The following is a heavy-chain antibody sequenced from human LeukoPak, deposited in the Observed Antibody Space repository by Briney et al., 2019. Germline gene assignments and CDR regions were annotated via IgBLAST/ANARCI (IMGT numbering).Heavy chain of an antibody. CDR1: GYRFTSYW. Sequence: GESLQISCKGSGYRFTSYWIGWVRQMPGKGLEWMGIIYPGDSDTRYSPSFQGQVTISADKSISTAYLQWSSLKASDTAMYYCARRTNDFWSGSIDYWGQGTLVTVSS. D-gene: IGHD3-3*01. CDR2: IYPGDSDT. V-gene: IGHV5-51*01. CDR3: ARRTNDFWSGSIDY. J-gene: IGHJ4*02.